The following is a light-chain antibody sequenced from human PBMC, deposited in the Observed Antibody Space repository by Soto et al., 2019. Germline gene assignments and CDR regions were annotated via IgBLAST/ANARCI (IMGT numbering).Light chain of an antibody. CDR2: GAS. J-gene: IGKJ2*01. CDR3: QQSYSTLMYT. Sequence: DTQMTQSPSSLSASVGDRVTITCRASQRISTYLNWYQQKPGKAPNLLISGASNLQSGVPSRFSGSGSGTDFTLTISNVQPEDFATYFCQQSYSTLMYTFGQGTKVDIK. CDR1: QRISTY. V-gene: IGKV1-39*01.